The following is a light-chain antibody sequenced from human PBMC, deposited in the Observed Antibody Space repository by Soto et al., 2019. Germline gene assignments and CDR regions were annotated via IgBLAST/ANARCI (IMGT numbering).Light chain of an antibody. J-gene: IGKJ1*01. CDR1: QGISSY. Sequence: VIWMTQSPSLLSASTGDRVTISCRMSQGISSYLAWYQQKPGKAPKLLIYDVSSLQSGVPSRFSGSGSGTEFTLTISSLQPDDFATYYCQHYKMYSPWTFGQGTKVDIK. V-gene: IGKV1D-8*03. CDR2: DVS. CDR3: QHYKMYSPWT.